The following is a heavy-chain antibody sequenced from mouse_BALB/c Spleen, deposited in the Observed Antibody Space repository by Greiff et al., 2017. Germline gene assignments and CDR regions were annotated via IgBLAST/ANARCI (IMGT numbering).Heavy chain of an antibody. Sequence: EVHLVESGGGLVKPGGSLKLSCAASGFAFSSYDMSWVRQTPEKRLEWVAYISSGGGSTYYPDTVKGRFTISRDNAKNTLYLQMSSLKSEDTAMYYCARERDYYGSSHAMDYWGQGTSVTVSS. J-gene: IGHJ4*01. CDR3: ARERDYYGSSHAMDY. CDR2: ISSGGGST. V-gene: IGHV5-12-1*01. CDR1: GFAFSSYD. D-gene: IGHD1-1*01.